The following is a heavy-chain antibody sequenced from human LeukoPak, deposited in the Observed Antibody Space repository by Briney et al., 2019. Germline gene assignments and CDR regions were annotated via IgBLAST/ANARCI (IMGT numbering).Heavy chain of an antibody. D-gene: IGHD3-22*01. J-gene: IGHJ4*02. V-gene: IGHV1-69*04. Sequence: GASVKVSCKASGGTFSSYAISWVRQAPGQGLEWMGRIIPIFGIANYAQKFQGRVTITADKSTSTAYMELSSLRSEDTAVYYCARPYYYASSGYNYFDYWGQRTLVTVSS. CDR2: IIPIFGIA. CDR1: GGTFSSYA. CDR3: ARPYYYASSGYNYFDY.